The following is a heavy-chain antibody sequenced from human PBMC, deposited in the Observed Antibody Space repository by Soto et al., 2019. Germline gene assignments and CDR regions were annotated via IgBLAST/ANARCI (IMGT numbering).Heavy chain of an antibody. CDR3: SRNRLRGYDSSGFYS. V-gene: IGHV1-18*04. D-gene: IGHD3-22*01. CDR2: INPYSGNR. CDR1: GYSFRHYG. J-gene: IGHJ4*02. Sequence: QVQLVQSGGELRRPGASVKVSCEAFGYSFRHYGINWVRQAPGQGLEWMGWINPYSGNRNYAPKFEDRVAMTTTSSTNTVYLEMRRLKSDDTAIYYCSRNRLRGYDSSGFYSWGQGTLVTVSS.